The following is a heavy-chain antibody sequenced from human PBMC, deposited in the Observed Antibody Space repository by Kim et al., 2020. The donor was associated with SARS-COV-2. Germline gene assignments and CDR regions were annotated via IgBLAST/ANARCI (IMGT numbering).Heavy chain of an antibody. D-gene: IGHD5-12*01. CDR1: GFTFSTSW. CDR2: INQDGGHK. CDR3: AIDRGTH. J-gene: IGHJ1*01. Sequence: GGSLRLSCAASGFTFSTSWMSWVRQAPGKGLEWVSVINQDGGHKFYVDSVKGRFTISRDNTKNLLFLQMNGLRVEDTAVYFCAIDRGTHWGQGTLVPVS. V-gene: IGHV3-7*01.